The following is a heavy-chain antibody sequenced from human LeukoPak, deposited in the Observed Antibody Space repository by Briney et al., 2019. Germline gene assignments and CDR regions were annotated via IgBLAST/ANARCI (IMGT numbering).Heavy chain of an antibody. CDR1: GGSISGGGYS. CDR2: IYHSGST. D-gene: IGHD2-21*01. J-gene: IGHJ4*02. CDR3: ARVMDGGFDY. V-gene: IGHV4-30-2*01. Sequence: SETLSLTCAVSGGSISGGGYSWSWIRQPPGKGLEWIGYIYHSGSTYYNPSLKSRVTISVDRSKNQFSLKLSSVTAADTAVYYCARVMDGGFDYWGQGTLVTVSS.